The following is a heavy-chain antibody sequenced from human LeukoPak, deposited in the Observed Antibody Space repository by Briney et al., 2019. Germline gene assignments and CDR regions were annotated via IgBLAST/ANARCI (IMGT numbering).Heavy chain of an antibody. D-gene: IGHD2-2*01. CDR1: GYTFTGYY. V-gene: IGHV1-2*02. CDR2: INPNSGGT. CDR3: AHLVVVPAAIGSDAFDI. J-gene: IGHJ3*02. Sequence: ASVKVSCKASGYTFTGYYMHWVRQAPGQGLEWMGWINPNSGGTNYAQKFQGRVTMTRDTSISTAYMELSRLRSDDTAVYYCAHLVVVPAAIGSDAFDIWGQGTMVTVSS.